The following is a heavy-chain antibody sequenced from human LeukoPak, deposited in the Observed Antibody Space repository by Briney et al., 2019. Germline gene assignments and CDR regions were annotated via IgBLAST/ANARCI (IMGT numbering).Heavy chain of an antibody. V-gene: IGHV3-9*01. D-gene: IGHD6-13*01. Sequence: GGSLRLSCAASGFTFDDYAMHWVRQAPGKGLEWVSGITWNSGGIGYADSVKGRFTISRDNAKNSLYPQMNSLRAEDTALYYCAKVHSSSWYAHFDYWGQGTLVTVSS. CDR2: ITWNSGGI. J-gene: IGHJ4*02. CDR3: AKVHSSSWYAHFDY. CDR1: GFTFDDYA.